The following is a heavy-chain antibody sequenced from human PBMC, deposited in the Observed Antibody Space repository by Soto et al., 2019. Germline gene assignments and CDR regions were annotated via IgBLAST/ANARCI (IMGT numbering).Heavy chain of an antibody. D-gene: IGHD3-22*01. V-gene: IGHV1-2*02. CDR1: GYTFTGYY. CDR3: ASYYYDSSGYYQRYYYYGMDV. J-gene: IGHJ6*02. Sequence: VASVKVSCKASGYTFTGYYMHWVRQAPGRGLEWMGWINPNSGGTNYAQKFQGRVTMTRETSISTAYMDLSRLRSDDTAVYYCASYYYDSSGYYQRYYYYGMDVWGQGTTVTVSS. CDR2: INPNSGGT.